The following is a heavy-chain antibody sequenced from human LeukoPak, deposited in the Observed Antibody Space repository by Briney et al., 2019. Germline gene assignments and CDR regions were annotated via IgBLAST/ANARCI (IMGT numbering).Heavy chain of an antibody. J-gene: IGHJ6*02. V-gene: IGHV4-34*01. CDR3: ARGRRYYDFWSGYYPSDEDYYYYYGMDV. D-gene: IGHD3-3*01. CDR1: GGSFSGYY. Sequence: PSETLSLTCAVYGGSFSGYYWSWIRQPPGKGLEWIGEINHSGSTNYNPSLKSRVTISVDTSKNQFSLKLSSVTAADTAVYYCARGRRYYDFWSGYYPSDEDYYYYYGMDVWGQGTTVTVSS. CDR2: INHSGST.